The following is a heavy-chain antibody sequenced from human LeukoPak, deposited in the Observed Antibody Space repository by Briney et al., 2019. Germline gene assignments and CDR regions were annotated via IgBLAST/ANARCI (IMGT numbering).Heavy chain of an antibody. CDR3: ARDRGAAAGTTYFDY. D-gene: IGHD6-13*01. J-gene: IGHJ4*02. CDR2: MNPNSGNT. V-gene: IGHV1-8*03. CDR1: GYTFTSYD. Sequence: GASVKVSCKASGYTFTSYDINWVRQATGQGLEWMGWMNPNSGNTGYAQKFQGRVTITRNTPISTAYMELSSLRSEDTAVYYCARDRGAAAGTTYFDYWGQGTLVTVSS.